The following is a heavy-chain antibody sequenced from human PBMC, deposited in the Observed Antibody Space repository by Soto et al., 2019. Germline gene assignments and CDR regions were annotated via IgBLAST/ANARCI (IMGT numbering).Heavy chain of an antibody. CDR3: TIAFTMVVTVDY. D-gene: IGHD2-15*01. V-gene: IGHV1-69*02. CDR2: IIPILGIT. Sequence: QVQLVQSGAEVKKPGSSVKVSCKASGGTFSSYTISWVRQAPGQGLEWMGRIIPILGITKYAQKFQGRVRNTEDKATGTAYRELSSLKSDDTAVYFFTIAFTMVVTVDYWGQGTLGTVSS. CDR1: GGTFSSYT. J-gene: IGHJ4*02.